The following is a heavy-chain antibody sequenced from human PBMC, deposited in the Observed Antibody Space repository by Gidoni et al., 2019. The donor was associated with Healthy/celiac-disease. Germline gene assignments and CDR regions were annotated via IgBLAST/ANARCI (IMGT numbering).Heavy chain of an antibody. CDR2: INHSGST. V-gene: IGHV4-34*01. J-gene: IGHJ4*02. CDR3: ARGLSKRWGWGTTGTTDFDY. D-gene: IGHD1-1*01. CDR1: GGSFSGYY. Sequence: QVQLQQWGAGLLKPSETLSLTCAVYGGSFSGYYWSWIRQPPGKGLEWIGEINHSGSTNYNPSLKSRVTISVDTSKNQFSLKLSSVTAADTAVYYCARGLSKRWGWGTTGTTDFDYWGQGTLVTVSS.